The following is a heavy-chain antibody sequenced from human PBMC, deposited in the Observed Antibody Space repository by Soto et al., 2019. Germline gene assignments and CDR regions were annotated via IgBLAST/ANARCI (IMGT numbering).Heavy chain of an antibody. J-gene: IGHJ4*02. CDR2: IYHSGST. Sequence: TLSLTCAVSGYSISSGYYWGWIRQPPGKVLEWIGRIYHSGSTYYNPSLKSRVTISVDTSKNQFSLKLSSVTAADTAVYYCAREFSVDSSGYLQGFDYWSQGTLVTVSS. V-gene: IGHV4-38-2*02. CDR1: GYSISSGYY. CDR3: AREFSVDSSGYLQGFDY. D-gene: IGHD3-22*01.